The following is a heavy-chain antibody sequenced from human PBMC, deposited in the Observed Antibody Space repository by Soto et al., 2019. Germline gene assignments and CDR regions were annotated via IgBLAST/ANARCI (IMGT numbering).Heavy chain of an antibody. CDR2: ISAYNGNT. V-gene: IGHV1-18*01. CDR3: AXDLPPVDY. CDR1: GYTFSSYH. J-gene: IGHJ4*02. Sequence: QIQLVQSGAEVKKPGASVKVSCKASGYTFSSYHITWVRQAPGQGLEWMGWISAYNGNTNYAQNLQGRVTMTTDPSTSTXXXXXXXXRSDXTAVXXXAXDLPPVDYWGQGTLVTVSS.